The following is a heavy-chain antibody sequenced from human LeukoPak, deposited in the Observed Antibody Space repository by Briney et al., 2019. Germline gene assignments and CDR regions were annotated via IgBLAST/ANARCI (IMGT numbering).Heavy chain of an antibody. Sequence: GGSLRLSCATSGFPFSTYTMNWVRQAPGKGLEWVSSISSSSSYIHYADSMKGRFTVSRDSAKNSLYLQLNNVRAEDTAVYYCARDRRYFDTGGLGGPDYWGQGTLITVSS. D-gene: IGHD2-8*02. J-gene: IGHJ4*02. V-gene: IGHV3-21*01. CDR2: ISSSSSYI. CDR3: ARDRRYFDTGGLGGPDY. CDR1: GFPFSTYT.